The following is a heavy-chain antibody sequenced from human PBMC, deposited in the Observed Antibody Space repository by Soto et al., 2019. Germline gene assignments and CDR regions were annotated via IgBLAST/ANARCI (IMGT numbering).Heavy chain of an antibody. Sequence: PSETLSLTCTVSGGSISSYYWSWIRQPPGKGLEWIGYIYYSGSTNYNPSLKSRVTISVDTSKNQFSLKLSYVTAADTAVYYCASFSLKPPEKNAFDIWGQGTMVTVSS. J-gene: IGHJ3*02. CDR3: ASFSLKPPEKNAFDI. CDR2: IYYSGST. CDR1: GGSISSYY. V-gene: IGHV4-59*08.